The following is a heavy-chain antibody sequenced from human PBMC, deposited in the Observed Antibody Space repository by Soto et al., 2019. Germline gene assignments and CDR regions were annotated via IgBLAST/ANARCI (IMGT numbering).Heavy chain of an antibody. CDR1: GFTFSSYG. CDR2: ISYDGSNK. J-gene: IGHJ4*02. CDR3: AKGIGGVVDY. Sequence: QVQLVESGGGVVQPGRSLRLSCAASGFTFSSYGMHWVRQAPGKGLEWVAVISYDGSNKYYADSVKGRFTISRDNSKNPLYLQMNSLRAEDTAVYYCAKGIGGVVDYWGQGTLVTVSS. V-gene: IGHV3-30*18. D-gene: IGHD3-16*01.